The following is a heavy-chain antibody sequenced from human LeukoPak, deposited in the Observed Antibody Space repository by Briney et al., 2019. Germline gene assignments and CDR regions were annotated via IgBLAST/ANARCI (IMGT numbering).Heavy chain of an antibody. J-gene: IGHJ4*02. Sequence: GGSLRLSCAASGFTFSSYAMSWVRQAPGKGLEWVLAISGSGGSTYYADSVKGRFTISRDNSKNTLYLQMNSLRAEDTAVYYCAKAVRGPDILTGYYTGGYFDYWGQGTLVTVSS. CDR2: ISGSGGST. V-gene: IGHV3-23*01. CDR3: AKAVRGPDILTGYYTGGYFDY. CDR1: GFTFSSYA. D-gene: IGHD3-9*01.